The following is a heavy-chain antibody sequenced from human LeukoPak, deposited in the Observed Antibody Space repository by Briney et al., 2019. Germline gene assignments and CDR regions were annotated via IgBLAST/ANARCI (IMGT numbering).Heavy chain of an antibody. CDR1: GFSFSRYA. D-gene: IGHD5-24*01. Sequence: GGPLRLSCAASGFSFSRYAMSWVRQAPGKGLEGVSAISGSGGSTYYADSVKGRFTISRDNSKNTLYLQMNSLRAEDTAVYYCAKKERWLQLPAPFDYWGQGTLVTVSS. V-gene: IGHV3-23*01. J-gene: IGHJ4*02. CDR2: ISGSGGST. CDR3: AKKERWLQLPAPFDY.